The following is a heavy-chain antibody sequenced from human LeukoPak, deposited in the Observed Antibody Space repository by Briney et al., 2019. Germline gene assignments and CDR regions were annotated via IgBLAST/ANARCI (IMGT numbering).Heavy chain of an antibody. CDR3: ARDLGSIVVVTGYFDY. V-gene: IGHV4-4*07. CDR2: IYTSGST. J-gene: IGHJ4*02. Sequence: SETLSLTCTVSGGSISSYYWSWIRQPAGKGLEWIGRIYTSGSTNYNPSLKSRVTMSVETSKNQFSLKLSSVTAADTAVYYCARDLGSIVVVTGYFDYWGQGTLVTVSS. D-gene: IGHD2-21*02. CDR1: GGSISSYY.